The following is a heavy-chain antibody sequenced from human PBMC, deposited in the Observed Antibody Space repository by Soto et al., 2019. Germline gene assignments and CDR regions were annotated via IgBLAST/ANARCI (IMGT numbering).Heavy chain of an antibody. CDR2: IYYSGST. Sequence: SETLSLTCTVSGGSISSSSYYWGWIRQPPGKGLEWIGSIYYSGSTYYNPSLKSRVTISVDTSKNQFSLKLSSVTAADTAVYYCARDTNYYGSGSSPGAWFDPWGQGTLVTVSS. V-gene: IGHV4-39*07. D-gene: IGHD3-10*01. J-gene: IGHJ5*02. CDR3: ARDTNYYGSGSSPGAWFDP. CDR1: GGSISSSSYY.